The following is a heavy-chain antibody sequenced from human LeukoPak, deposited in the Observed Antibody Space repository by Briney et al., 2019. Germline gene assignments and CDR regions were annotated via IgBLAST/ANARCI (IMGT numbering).Heavy chain of an antibody. CDR3: ARDRELRPYDY. J-gene: IGHJ4*02. D-gene: IGHD1-26*01. CDR2: IWYDGSNK. V-gene: IGHV3-33*01. CDR1: GFTFSSYG. Sequence: GGSLRLSCAASGFTFSSYGMHWVRQAPGKGLEWVAVIWYDGSNKYYADSVKGRFTISRDNSKNTLYLQMNSLRAEDTAVYYCARDRELRPYDYWGQGTLVTVSS.